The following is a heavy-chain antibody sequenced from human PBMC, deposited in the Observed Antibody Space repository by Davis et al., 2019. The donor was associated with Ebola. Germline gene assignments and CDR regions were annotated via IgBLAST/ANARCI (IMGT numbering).Heavy chain of an antibody. V-gene: IGHV3-21*01. CDR3: ARDVWDSGYSQLDY. J-gene: IGHJ4*02. Sequence: GESLKISCAASGFTFSTYSMKWVRQAPGKGLEWVSSISTSGTYISYADSVKGRFTISRDDAKRSLYLQMNSLRAEDTAVYYCARDVWDSGYSQLDYWGQGTPVTVSS. CDR2: ISTSGTYI. D-gene: IGHD3-22*01. CDR1: GFTFSTYS.